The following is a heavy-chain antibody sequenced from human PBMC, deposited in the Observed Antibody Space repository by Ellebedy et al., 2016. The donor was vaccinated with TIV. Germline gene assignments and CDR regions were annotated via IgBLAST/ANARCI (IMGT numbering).Heavy chain of an antibody. J-gene: IGHJ4*02. V-gene: IGHV4-31*03. D-gene: IGHD6-6*01. Sequence: SETLSLTXTVSGGSISSGGYYWSWIRQHPGKGLEWIGYIYYSGSTYYNPSLKSRVTISVDTFKNQFSLKLSSVTAADTAVYYCATRQRASIAPFDYWGQGTLVTVSS. CDR1: GGSISSGGYY. CDR3: ATRQRASIAPFDY. CDR2: IYYSGST.